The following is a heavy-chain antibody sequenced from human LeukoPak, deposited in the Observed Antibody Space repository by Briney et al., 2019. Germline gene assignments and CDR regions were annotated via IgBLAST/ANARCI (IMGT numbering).Heavy chain of an antibody. CDR1: GFTFSSYA. Sequence: GGSLRLSCAASGFTFSSYAMHWVRQAPGKGLEWVANIKQDGSEKYYVDSVKGRFTISRDNAKNSLYLQMNSLRAEDTAVYYCASLDSVGYYFDYWGQGTLVTVSS. CDR3: ASLDSVGYYFDY. CDR2: IKQDGSEK. J-gene: IGHJ4*02. D-gene: IGHD2-15*01. V-gene: IGHV3-7*01.